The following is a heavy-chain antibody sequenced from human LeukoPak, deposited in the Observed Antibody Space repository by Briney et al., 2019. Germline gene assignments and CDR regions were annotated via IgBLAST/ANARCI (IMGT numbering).Heavy chain of an antibody. CDR2: IYHSGST. J-gene: IGHJ4*02. Sequence: PSETLSLTCAVSGGSISSSNWWSWVRQPPGKGLEWIGEIYHSGSTNYNPSLKSRVTISVDKSKNQFSLKLRSVTAADTAVYYCAGRQWYLLTTTPDYWGQGTLVTVSS. CDR3: AGRQWYLLTTTPDY. CDR1: GGSISSSNW. V-gene: IGHV4-4*02. D-gene: IGHD2-15*01.